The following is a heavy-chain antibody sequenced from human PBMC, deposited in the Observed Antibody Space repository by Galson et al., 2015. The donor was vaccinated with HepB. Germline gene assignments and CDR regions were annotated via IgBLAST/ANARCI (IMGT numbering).Heavy chain of an antibody. CDR2: ISSSGGS. CDR1: GFTFRDYY. D-gene: IGHD2-21*01. V-gene: IGHV3-11*01. CDR3: ARAACGGDCYGDYMDV. J-gene: IGHJ6*03. Sequence: SLRLSGAAAGFTFRDYYMRWIRQAPGKGLEWVSYISSSGGSSYADSVKGRFTISRDNAWNSLYLQMSSLKAADTAVYYCARAACGGDCYGDYMDVWGNGTSVTVSS.